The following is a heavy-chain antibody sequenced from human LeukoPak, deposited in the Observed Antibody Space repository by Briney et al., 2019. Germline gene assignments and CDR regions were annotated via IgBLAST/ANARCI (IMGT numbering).Heavy chain of an antibody. CDR3: AKRLDYVDY. V-gene: IGHV3-23*01. Sequence: PGGSLRLSCAASGFTFSNYGMNWVRQAPGKGLEWVSAISGSGGSTYYADTVKGRFTISRDNSKNTLYLQMNSLRAEDTALYYCAKRLDYVDYWGQGTLVTVSS. D-gene: IGHD6-19*01. CDR1: GFTFSNYG. CDR2: ISGSGGST. J-gene: IGHJ4*02.